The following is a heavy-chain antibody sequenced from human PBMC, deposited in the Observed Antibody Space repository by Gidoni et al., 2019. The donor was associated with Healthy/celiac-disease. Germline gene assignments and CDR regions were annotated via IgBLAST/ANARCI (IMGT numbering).Heavy chain of an antibody. V-gene: IGHV3-21*01. CDR3: ARAGVTIFGVARRDDAFDI. Sequence: EVQLVESGGGLVKPGGSLRLSCAASGFTFSSYSMNWVRQAPGKGLEWVSSISSSSSYIYYADSVKGRFTISRDNAKNSLYLQMNSLRAEDTAVYYCARAGVTIFGVARRDDAFDIWGQGTMVTVSS. CDR1: GFTFSSYS. CDR2: ISSSSSYI. J-gene: IGHJ3*02. D-gene: IGHD3-3*01.